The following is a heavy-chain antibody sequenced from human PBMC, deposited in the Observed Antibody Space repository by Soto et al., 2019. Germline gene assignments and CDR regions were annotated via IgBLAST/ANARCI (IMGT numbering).Heavy chain of an antibody. D-gene: IGHD2-15*01. CDR3: ARDSRPAVAPSTTAEFDY. CDR1: GGTFNSYA. Sequence: QVQLVQSGAEVKKPGSSVKVSCKVSGGTFNSYAISWVRQAPGQGLELMGGIVPIFGTANYAQKFQGRVTITADRSTSTAYMELTRLTSEDTAVYYCARDSRPAVAPSTTAEFDYWGQGTLVTVSS. J-gene: IGHJ4*02. CDR2: IVPIFGTA. V-gene: IGHV1-69*06.